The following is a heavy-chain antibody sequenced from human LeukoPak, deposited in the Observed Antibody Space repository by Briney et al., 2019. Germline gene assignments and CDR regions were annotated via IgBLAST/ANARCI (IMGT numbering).Heavy chain of an antibody. J-gene: IGHJ3*02. CDR3: AGGLPLGAFDI. D-gene: IGHD1-1*01. CDR1: GFTFSSYG. Sequence: GRSLRLSCAASGFTFSSYGMHWVRQAPGKGLEWVAVISYDGSNKYYADSVKGRFTISRDNSKNTLYLQMNSLRSEDTAVYYCAGGLPLGAFDIWGQGTMVTVSS. V-gene: IGHV3-30*03. CDR2: ISYDGSNK.